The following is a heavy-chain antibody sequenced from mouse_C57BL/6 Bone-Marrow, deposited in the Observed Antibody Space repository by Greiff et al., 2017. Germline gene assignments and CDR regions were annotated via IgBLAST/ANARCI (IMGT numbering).Heavy chain of an antibody. CDR2: IWSDGST. Sequence: VQLQQSGPGLVAPSQSLSLSCTVSGFSLTSYGVHWVRQPPGKGLEWLVVIWSDGSTTYNSALKSRLSISKDNSKSQVFLKMNSLQTDDTAMYYCARQGGSSYLYYVMDYWGQGTSVTVSS. J-gene: IGHJ4*01. CDR1: GFSLTSYG. CDR3: ARQGGSSYLYYVMDY. D-gene: IGHD1-1*01. V-gene: IGHV2-6-1*01.